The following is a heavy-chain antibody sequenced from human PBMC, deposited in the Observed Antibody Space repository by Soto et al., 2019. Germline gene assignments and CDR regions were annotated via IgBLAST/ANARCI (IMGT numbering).Heavy chain of an antibody. Sequence: SETLCLTCTVPGGSISSSAYFWGWIRQPPGKGLEWIGSIYYSGNTYYSPSLKSRVTISVDTSKNQFSLNMSSVTAADTAVYYCARSSTLRHNFDYWGQGTLVTVSS. J-gene: IGHJ4*02. D-gene: IGHD2-2*01. CDR2: IYYSGNT. V-gene: IGHV4-39*01. CDR1: GGSISSSAYF. CDR3: ARSSTLRHNFDY.